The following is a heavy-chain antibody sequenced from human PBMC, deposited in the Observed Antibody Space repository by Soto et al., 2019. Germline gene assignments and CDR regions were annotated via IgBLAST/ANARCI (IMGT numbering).Heavy chain of an antibody. CDR2: INHSGST. Sequence: QVQLQQWGAGLLKPSETLSLTCAVYGGSFSGYYWNWIRQPPGKGLEWIGEINHSGSTNYNPSLKRRATFPIDTSKTRSPRRLSSVPPAATAVYYVARGNGRNFDPWAREPLAPVS. CDR3: ARGNGRNFDP. D-gene: IGHD2-8*01. V-gene: IGHV4-34*01. CDR1: GGSFSGYY. J-gene: IGHJ5*02.